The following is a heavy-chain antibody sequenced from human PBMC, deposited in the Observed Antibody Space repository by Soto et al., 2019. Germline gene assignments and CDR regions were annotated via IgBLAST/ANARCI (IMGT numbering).Heavy chain of an antibody. D-gene: IGHD2-21*02. CDR2: IYYSGST. J-gene: IGHJ4*02. CDR1: GGSISSGDYY. CDR3: ARVRSCGGDCYDYFDY. V-gene: IGHV4-61*08. Sequence: SETLSLTCTVSGGSISSGDYYWSWIRQPPGKGLEWIGYIYYSGSTNYNPSLKSRVTISVDTSKNQFSLKLSSVTAADTAVYYCARVRSCGGDCYDYFDYWGQGTLVTVSS.